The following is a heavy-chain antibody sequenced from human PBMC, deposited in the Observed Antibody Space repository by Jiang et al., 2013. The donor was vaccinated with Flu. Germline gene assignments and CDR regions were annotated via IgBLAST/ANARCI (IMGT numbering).Heavy chain of an antibody. CDR1: IFTKYD. D-gene: IGHD3-22*01. Sequence: IFTKYDISWVRQAPGQGLEWMGWISTSKGNTNYAQRFQGRLTMTAAPSAETVYLELTSLRSDDTAIYYCVAYYYHTSGYDYWGQGTLVTVSS. CDR3: VAYYYHTSGYDY. V-gene: IGHV1-18*04. J-gene: IGHJ4*02. CDR2: ISTSKGNT.